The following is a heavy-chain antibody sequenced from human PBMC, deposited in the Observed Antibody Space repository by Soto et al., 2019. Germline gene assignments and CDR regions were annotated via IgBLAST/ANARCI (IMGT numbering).Heavy chain of an antibody. CDR1: GGTFSSYA. D-gene: IGHD5-12*01. V-gene: IGHV1-69*01. Sequence: QVQLVQSGAEVKKPGSSVKVSCKASGGTFSSYAISWVRQAPGQGLDWMGGIIPIFGTANYAQKFQGRVTITADESTSTAYMELSSLRSEDTAVYYCARGSGYDRAYYYYYGMDVWGQGTTVTVSS. CDR3: ARGSGYDRAYYYYYGMDV. CDR2: IIPIFGTA. J-gene: IGHJ6*02.